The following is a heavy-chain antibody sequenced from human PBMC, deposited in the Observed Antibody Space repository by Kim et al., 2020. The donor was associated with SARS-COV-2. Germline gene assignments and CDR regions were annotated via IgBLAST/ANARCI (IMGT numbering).Heavy chain of an antibody. V-gene: IGHV4-59*13. Sequence: SETLSLTCTVSGGSISSYYWSWIRQPPGKGLEWIGYIYYSGSTNYNPSLKSRVTISVDTSKNQFSLKLSSVTAADTAVYYCARGTDDSSGTLFDYWGQGTLVTVSS. CDR3: ARGTDDSSGTLFDY. CDR1: GGSISSYY. D-gene: IGHD3-22*01. J-gene: IGHJ4*02. CDR2: IYYSGST.